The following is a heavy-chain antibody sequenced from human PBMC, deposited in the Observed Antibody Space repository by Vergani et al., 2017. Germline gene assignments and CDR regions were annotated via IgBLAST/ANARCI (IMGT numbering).Heavy chain of an antibody. Sequence: QVQLVQSGAEVKKPGSSVKVSCKASGGTFSSYAISWVRQAPGQGLEWMGGIIPIFGTANYAQKFQGRVTITADESTSTAYMELSSLRSEETAVYYCARVDDPGPFYYYYYMDVWGKGTTVTVSS. V-gene: IGHV1-69*01. D-gene: IGHD1-14*01. CDR1: GGTFSSYA. CDR2: IIPIFGTA. CDR3: ARVDDPGPFYYYYYMDV. J-gene: IGHJ6*03.